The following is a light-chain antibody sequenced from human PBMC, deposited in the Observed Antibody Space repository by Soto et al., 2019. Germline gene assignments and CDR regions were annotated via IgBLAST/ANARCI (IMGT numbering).Light chain of an antibody. CDR2: GTS. V-gene: IGKV3D-20*02. Sequence: EIVLTQSPGTLSLAPGEGATLSCRASQSVKSSYLAWYQQKPGQAPRLLIFGTSNRATGIPDRFRGGGSGTDFTLTISSLEPEDFAVYYCQQRSNWPRGTFGQGTKLEIK. J-gene: IGKJ2*01. CDR1: QSVKSSY. CDR3: QQRSNWPRGT.